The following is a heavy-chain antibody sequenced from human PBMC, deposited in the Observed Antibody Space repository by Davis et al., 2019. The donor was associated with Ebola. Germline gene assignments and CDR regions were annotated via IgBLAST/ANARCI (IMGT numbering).Heavy chain of an antibody. CDR2: MNPDSGNT. J-gene: IGHJ6*02. CDR1: GYIFTSND. Sequence: ASVKVSCKASGYIFTSNDINWVRQATGQGLEWMGWMNPDSGNTGYASKFQGRVTMTRNNSITTAYMELSSLRSEDTAVYYCAGGYCSGGSCYYYGMDVWGQGTTVTVSS. V-gene: IGHV1-8*01. D-gene: IGHD2-15*01. CDR3: AGGYCSGGSCYYYGMDV.